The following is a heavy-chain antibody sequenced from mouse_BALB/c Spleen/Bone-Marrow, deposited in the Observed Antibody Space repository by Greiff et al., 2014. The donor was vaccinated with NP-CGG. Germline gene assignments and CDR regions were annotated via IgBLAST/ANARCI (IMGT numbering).Heavy chain of an antibody. J-gene: IGHJ2*01. CDR2: IWTGGGT. D-gene: IGHD1-1*01. CDR3: VRGYYYGSSPFDY. Sequence: QVQLKESGPGLVAPSQSLSITCTVSGFSLTSYDINWIRQSPGKGLEWLGVIWTGGGTNYNSASMSRLSISKDNSKSQVFLKMNSLQTADTAIYFCVRGYYYGSSPFDYWGQGTTLTVSS. V-gene: IGHV2-9-2*01. CDR1: GFSLTSYD.